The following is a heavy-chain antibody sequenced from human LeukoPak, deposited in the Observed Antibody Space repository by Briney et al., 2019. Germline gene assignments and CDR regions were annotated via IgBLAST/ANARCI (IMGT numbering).Heavy chain of an antibody. J-gene: IGHJ4*02. V-gene: IGHV3-23*01. Sequence: PGGSLRLSCAASGFTFSSYAMSWVRQAPGKGLEWVSAISGSGGSTYYADSVKGRFTISRDNSKNTLYLQMNSLRAEDTAVYYCAKDGRIGTGWPYYFDYWGQGTLVTVSS. D-gene: IGHD2/OR15-2a*01. CDR3: AKDGRIGTGWPYYFDY. CDR2: ISGSGGST. CDR1: GFTFSSYA.